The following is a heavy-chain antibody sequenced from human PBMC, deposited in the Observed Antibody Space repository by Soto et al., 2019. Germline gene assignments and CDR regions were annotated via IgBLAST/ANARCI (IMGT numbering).Heavy chain of an antibody. D-gene: IGHD6-13*01. CDR3: AREAAAAAWMFDP. CDR1: GGSISSYY. V-gene: IGHV4-59*01. CDR2: IYYSGST. J-gene: IGHJ5*02. Sequence: PSETLSVTCTVSGGSISSYYWSWIRQPPGKGLEWIGYIYYSGSTNYNPSLKSRVTISVDTSKNQFSLKLSSVTAADTAVYYCAREAAAAAWMFDPWGQGTLVTVSS.